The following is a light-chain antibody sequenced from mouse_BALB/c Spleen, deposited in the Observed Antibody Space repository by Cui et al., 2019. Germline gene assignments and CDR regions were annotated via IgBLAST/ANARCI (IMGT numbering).Light chain of an antibody. J-gene: IGKJ1*01. CDR1: SGVSY. Sequence: QILLTQSPAIMSASPGQKVTMTCRPSSGVSYMHWYQQKPGSSPKPWIYDTSNLASGFPARFSGSGSGTAYSLIIRSMEAEDAATYYCHQRSSYPWTFGGGTKLEIK. CDR2: DTS. V-gene: IGKV4-69*01. CDR3: HQRSSYPWT.